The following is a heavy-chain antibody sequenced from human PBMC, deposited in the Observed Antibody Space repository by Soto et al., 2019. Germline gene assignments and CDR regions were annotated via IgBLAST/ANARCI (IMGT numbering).Heavy chain of an antibody. V-gene: IGHV4-31*03. Sequence: QVQLQESGPGLVKPSQTLSLTCTVSGGSISSGGYYWTWIRQPPGKCLEWIGYTYYSGTTYYDPSLKSRLNIEVNTSKNQFSLMLSSVTAADTAVYCSAREPSIWGQGTLVTVSS. CDR2: TYYSGTT. J-gene: IGHJ4*02. CDR1: GGSISSGGYY. CDR3: AREPSI.